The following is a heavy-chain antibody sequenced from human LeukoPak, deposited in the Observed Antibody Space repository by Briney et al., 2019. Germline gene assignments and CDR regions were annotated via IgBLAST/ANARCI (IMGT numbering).Heavy chain of an antibody. Sequence: GGSLRLSCAASGFTFSSYGIHWVRQDPGKGLEWVAVIWYDGSKKYYADSVKGRFTISRDNSKNTLYLQMNSLRVEDTAVYYCARDASDYLTTVTTLRHDAFDIWGQGTMVTVSS. CDR2: IWYDGSKK. J-gene: IGHJ3*02. CDR1: GFTFSSYG. CDR3: ARDASDYLTTVTTLRHDAFDI. V-gene: IGHV3-33*01. D-gene: IGHD4-17*01.